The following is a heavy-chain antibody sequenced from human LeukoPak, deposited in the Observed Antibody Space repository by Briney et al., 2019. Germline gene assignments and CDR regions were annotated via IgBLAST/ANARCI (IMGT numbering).Heavy chain of an antibody. V-gene: IGHV4-34*01. J-gene: IGHJ4*02. CDR3: ARGRTVRNCSGGSCYSGSDY. Sequence: SETLSLTCAVDGGSFSGYYWSWIRQPPGKGLEWIGEINHSGSTNYNPSLKSRVTISVDTSKNQFSLKLSSVTAADTAVYYCARGRTVRNCSGGSCYSGSDYWGQGTLVTVSS. CDR2: INHSGST. D-gene: IGHD2-15*01. CDR1: GGSFSGYY.